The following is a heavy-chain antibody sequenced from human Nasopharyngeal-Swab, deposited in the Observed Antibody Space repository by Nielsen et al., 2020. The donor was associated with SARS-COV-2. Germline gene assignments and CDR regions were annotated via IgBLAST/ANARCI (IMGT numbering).Heavy chain of an antibody. D-gene: IGHD2-2*01. Sequence: SETLSLTCTASGCSISSYYWSWIRQPPGKGLEWIGYINYSGSTNYNPSLKSRVSISADTSKNKFSLKLSSVTAADTAVYYCVRTGDLDIVVVPPALWAFDIWGQGTMVTVSS. CDR1: GCSISSYY. V-gene: IGHV4-59*01. J-gene: IGHJ3*02. CDR2: INYSGST. CDR3: VRTGDLDIVVVPPALWAFDI.